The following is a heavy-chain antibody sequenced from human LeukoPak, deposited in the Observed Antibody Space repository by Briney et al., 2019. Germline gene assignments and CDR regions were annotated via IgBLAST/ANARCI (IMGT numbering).Heavy chain of an antibody. CDR2: IYYSGST. J-gene: IGHJ3*02. CDR3: ARDHYYDSSGYYVGPRPDAFDI. Sequence: SETLSLTCTVSGGSISSYYWSWIRQPPGKGLEWIGYIYYSGSTNYNPSLKSRVTISVDTSKNQFSLKLTSVTAADTAVYYCARDHYYDSSGYYVGPRPDAFDIWGQGTMVTVSS. D-gene: IGHD3-22*01. CDR1: GGSISSYY. V-gene: IGHV4-59*12.